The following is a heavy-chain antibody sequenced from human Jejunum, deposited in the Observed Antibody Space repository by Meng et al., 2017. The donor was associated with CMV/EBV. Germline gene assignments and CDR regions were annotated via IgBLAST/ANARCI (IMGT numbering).Heavy chain of an antibody. Sequence: SGASVSLPNYSLSWIRQPPGKGLEWIGFVEDSGSTRYTPSLESRVTISVDTSKNQFSLRVRSVTAEDTAIYYCARGGWGNWNFEHWGQGTLVTVSS. CDR2: VEDSGST. V-gene: IGHV4-61*01. CDR3: ARGGWGNWNFEH. CDR1: GASVSLPNYS. D-gene: IGHD2-15*01. J-gene: IGHJ4*02.